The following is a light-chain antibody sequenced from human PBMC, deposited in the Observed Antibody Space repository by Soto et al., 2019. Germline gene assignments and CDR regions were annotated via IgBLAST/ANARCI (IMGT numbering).Light chain of an antibody. CDR1: QGISSY. CDR2: AAS. CDR3: QQLNSYLT. V-gene: IGKV1-9*01. Sequence: EIQLTQSPSFLSASVGDRVTITCRASQGISSYLAWYQQKPGKAPKLLIYAASTLQSGVPSRFSGSGSGTEFTLTISSLQPEDFATYYCQQLNSYLTFGGGTKVDVK. J-gene: IGKJ4*01.